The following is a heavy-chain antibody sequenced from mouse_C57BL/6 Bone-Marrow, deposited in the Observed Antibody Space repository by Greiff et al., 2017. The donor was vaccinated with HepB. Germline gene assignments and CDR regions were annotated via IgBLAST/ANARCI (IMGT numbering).Heavy chain of an antibody. J-gene: IGHJ3*01. CDR1: GYTFTSYW. V-gene: IGHV14-2*01. Sequence: VQLQQPGAELVKPGASVKVSCKASGYTFTSYWMHWVKQRPGQGLEWIGRIDPEDGETKYAPKFQGKATITADTSSNTAYLQLSSLTSEDTAVYYCAWLLRFAYWGQGTLVTVSA. D-gene: IGHD2-3*01. CDR2: IDPEDGET. CDR3: AWLLRFAY.